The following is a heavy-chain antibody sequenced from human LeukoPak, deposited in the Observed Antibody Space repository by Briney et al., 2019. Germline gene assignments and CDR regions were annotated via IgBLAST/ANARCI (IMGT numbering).Heavy chain of an antibody. V-gene: IGHV3-53*01. D-gene: IGHD4-17*01. CDR1: GFTVSSNY. Sequence: GGSLRLSCAASGFTVSSNYMSWVRQAPGKGLEWVSVIYSGGSTYYADSVKGRFTISRDNSKNTLYLQMNSLRAEDTAVYYCAREIYGDYGRFVYWGQGTLVTVSS. CDR3: AREIYGDYGRFVY. CDR2: IYSGGST. J-gene: IGHJ4*02.